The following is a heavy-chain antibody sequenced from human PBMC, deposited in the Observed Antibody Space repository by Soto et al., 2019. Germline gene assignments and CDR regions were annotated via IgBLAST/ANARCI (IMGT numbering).Heavy chain of an antibody. D-gene: IGHD3-22*01. CDR2: IDPSGSQT. V-gene: IGHV5-10-1*01. Sequence: GESLQISCKGSGYSFAGYWITCVRQKPGKGLEWMGLIDPSGSQTYYSPSFRGHVTISATKSITTVFLQWSSLRASDTAMYYCARQIYDSDTGPNCQYYLDSWGEGTQVTVSS. CDR3: ARQIYDSDTGPNCQYYLDS. J-gene: IGHJ4*02. CDR1: GYSFAGYW.